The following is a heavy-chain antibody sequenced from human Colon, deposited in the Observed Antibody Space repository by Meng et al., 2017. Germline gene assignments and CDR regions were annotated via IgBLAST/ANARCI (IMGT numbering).Heavy chain of an antibody. CDR1: GFTFSRYS. V-gene: IGHV3-21*01. CDR2: ITTTISYR. J-gene: IGHJ4*02. CDR3: ARELQLGY. Sequence: ESLKISCAASGFTFSRYSMNWVRQAPGKGLECVSSITTTISYRYYADSVKGRFTDSRDDAKNSLYLQLNSLGAEDTAVYYCARELQLGYWGQGTLVTVSS. D-gene: IGHD5-24*01.